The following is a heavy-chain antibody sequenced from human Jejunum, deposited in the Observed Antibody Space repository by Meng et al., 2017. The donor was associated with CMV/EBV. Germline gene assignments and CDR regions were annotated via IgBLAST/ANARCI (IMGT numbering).Heavy chain of an antibody. V-gene: IGHV5-51*01. CDR2: ILPSNSDT. Sequence: FNNYWIGWVRQLPGKGLEWMGIILPSNSDTRYSPSFEGQVTMSADKSSSTAYLEWSSLQASDSGMYYCVRQDYFGSGTYHHWFDPWGPGTLVTVSS. J-gene: IGHJ5*02. CDR3: VRQDYFGSGTYHHWFDP. D-gene: IGHD3-10*01. CDR1: FNNYW.